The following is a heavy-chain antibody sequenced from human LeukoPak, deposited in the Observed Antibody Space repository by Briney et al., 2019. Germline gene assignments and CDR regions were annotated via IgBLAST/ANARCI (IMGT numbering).Heavy chain of an antibody. CDR1: GGSFSDNF. D-gene: IGHD3-22*01. CDR2: INHSGST. CDR3: ARGYYYDSGGYAHDAFDI. Sequence: TSETLSLTCAVYGGSFSDNFWSWIRQPPGKGLEWIGEINHSGSTNYNPSLKSRVTISVDTSKNHFSLRLSSVTAADTAVYYCARGYYYDSGGYAHDAFDIRGQGTMVTVSS. V-gene: IGHV4-34*01. J-gene: IGHJ3*02.